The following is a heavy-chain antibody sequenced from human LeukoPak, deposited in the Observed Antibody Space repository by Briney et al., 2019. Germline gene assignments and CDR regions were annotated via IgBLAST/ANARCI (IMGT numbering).Heavy chain of an antibody. CDR2: IYYSGST. CDR1: GGSISSYY. V-gene: IGHV4-59*12. Sequence: PSETLSLTCTVSGGSISSYYWSWIRQPPGKGLEWIGYIYYSGSTYYNPSLKSRVTISVDTSKNQFSLKLSSVTAADTAVYYCARDHGDYGTVDYWGQGTLVTVSS. J-gene: IGHJ4*02. CDR3: ARDHGDYGTVDY. D-gene: IGHD4-17*01.